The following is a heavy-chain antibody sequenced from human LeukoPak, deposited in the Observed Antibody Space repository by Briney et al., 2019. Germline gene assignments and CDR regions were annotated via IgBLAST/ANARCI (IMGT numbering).Heavy chain of an antibody. CDR3: ARGGCSGGSCRGAFDI. CDR2: LSSNGGRT. J-gene: IGHJ3*02. D-gene: IGHD2-15*01. Sequence: GGSLSLYCAASGFTFSSYARHWVRQAPGKGREYVSALSSNGGRTYYANSVKGRFTISRDNSKNTLYLQMGSLRAEDMAVYYCARGGCSGGSCRGAFDIWGQGTMVTVSS. V-gene: IGHV3-64*01. CDR1: GFTFSSYA.